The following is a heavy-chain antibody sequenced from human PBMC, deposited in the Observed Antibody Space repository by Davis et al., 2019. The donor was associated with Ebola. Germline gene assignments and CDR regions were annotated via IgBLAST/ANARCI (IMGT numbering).Heavy chain of an antibody. V-gene: IGHV1-18*01. Sequence: ASVKVSCKASGYSLTSYGISWVRQAPGQGLEWMGWISAYNGNTNYAQKLQGRVTMTTDTSTSTAYMELRSLRSDDTAVYYCARDLGITMVQGVIIRDDYWGQGTLVTVSS. D-gene: IGHD3-10*01. CDR2: ISAYNGNT. J-gene: IGHJ4*02. CDR1: GYSLTSYG. CDR3: ARDLGITMVQGVIIRDDY.